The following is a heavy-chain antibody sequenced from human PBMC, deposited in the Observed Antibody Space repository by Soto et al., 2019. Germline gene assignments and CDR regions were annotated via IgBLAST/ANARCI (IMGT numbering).Heavy chain of an antibody. CDR1: GDSISSYY. CDR2: LYYGRSA. V-gene: IGHV4-59*04. J-gene: IGHJ4*02. Sequence: SETLSLTCAVSGDSISSYYCMWIRPPPGKGLESIGYLYYGRSANYNPSLKSRVTLSVDTSKNQFSLDLSSVTAADTAVYYCATMEPPVTGLYYFAYWGQGPLVTVSS. D-gene: IGHD4-17*01. CDR3: ATMEPPVTGLYYFAY.